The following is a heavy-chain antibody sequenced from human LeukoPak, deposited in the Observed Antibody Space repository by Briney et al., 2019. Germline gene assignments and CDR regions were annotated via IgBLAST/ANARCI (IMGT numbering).Heavy chain of an antibody. Sequence: GGSLRLSCAASGFTFSSYAMHRDRQAPGKGPERVAVISYDGSNKYYADSVKGRFTISRDNSKNTLYLQMNNVRAEHAAVYYCARFASIAGDYWGQGTLVTVSS. D-gene: IGHD6-6*01. CDR1: GFTFSSYA. CDR3: ARFASIAGDY. V-gene: IGHV3-30*04. J-gene: IGHJ4*02. CDR2: ISYDGSNK.